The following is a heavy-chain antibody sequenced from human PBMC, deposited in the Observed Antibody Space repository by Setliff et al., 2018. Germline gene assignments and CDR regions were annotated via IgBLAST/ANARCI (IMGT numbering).Heavy chain of an antibody. V-gene: IGHV4-61*02. D-gene: IGHD1-7*01. Sequence: SETLSLTCTVSGGSISSGSYYWSWIRQPAGKGLEWIGRIYTSGSTNYNPSLESRVTISVDTSKNQFSLKLSSVTAADTAVYYCARSLSTTLDYWGQGTLVTVSS. J-gene: IGHJ4*02. CDR2: IYTSGST. CDR1: GGSISSGSYY. CDR3: ARSLSTTLDY.